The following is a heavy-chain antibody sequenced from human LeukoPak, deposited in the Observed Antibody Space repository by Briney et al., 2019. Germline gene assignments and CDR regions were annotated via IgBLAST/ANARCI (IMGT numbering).Heavy chain of an antibody. CDR3: ARGRYLTTSGGAAAGFLDY. CDR2: IYYSGST. Sequence: TSSETLSLTCTVSGGSINSYYWSWIRQPPGKGLEWIGYIYYSGSTNYNPSLKSRVTISVDTSKNQFSLRLTSVTAADTAVYYCARGRYLTTSGGAAAGFLDYWGRGSLVTVST. V-gene: IGHV4-59*12. CDR1: GGSINSYY. J-gene: IGHJ4*02. D-gene: IGHD6-13*01.